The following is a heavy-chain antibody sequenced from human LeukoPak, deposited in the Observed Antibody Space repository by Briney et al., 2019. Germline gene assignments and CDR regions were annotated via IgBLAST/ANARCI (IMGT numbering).Heavy chain of an antibody. D-gene: IGHD3-10*01. Sequence: SETLSLTCTVSGYSISSNYHWGWIRQPPGKGLEWIATIYHSGSTYYNPSLKSRVTISVDTSKNQFSLKMTSVTAADTAVYYCAKGSPMVRIRALLDYWGQGTLVTVSS. CDR2: IYHSGST. CDR1: GYSISSNYH. CDR3: AKGSPMVRIRALLDY. J-gene: IGHJ4*02. V-gene: IGHV4-38-2*02.